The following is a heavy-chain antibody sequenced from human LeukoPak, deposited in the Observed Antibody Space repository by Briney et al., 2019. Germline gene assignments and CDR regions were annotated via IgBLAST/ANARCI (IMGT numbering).Heavy chain of an antibody. CDR2: IIPMLGIA. Sequence: SVKVSCKASGGTFSSYAISWVRQAPGQGLEWMGRIIPMLGIANYARKFQGRVTITADTSTSTAYMELSSLRSEDTAVYYCARGRGTDYFDYWGQGTLVTVSS. V-gene: IGHV1-69*04. CDR3: ARGRGTDYFDY. D-gene: IGHD1-1*01. J-gene: IGHJ4*02. CDR1: GGTFSSYA.